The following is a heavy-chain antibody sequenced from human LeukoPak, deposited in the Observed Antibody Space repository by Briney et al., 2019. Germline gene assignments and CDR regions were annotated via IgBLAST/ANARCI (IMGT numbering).Heavy chain of an antibody. J-gene: IGHJ3*02. V-gene: IGHV3-11*01. D-gene: IGHD2-2*01. CDR1: GFTFSDYY. Sequence: GGSLRLSCAASGFTFSDYYMGWIRQAPGKGLEWVSYISSSGTGKYYADSVKGRFTISRDNAKSSLYLQMNSLRVEDTALYYCARAMWDAFDIRGQGTMVTVSS. CDR3: ARAMWDAFDI. CDR2: ISSSGTGK.